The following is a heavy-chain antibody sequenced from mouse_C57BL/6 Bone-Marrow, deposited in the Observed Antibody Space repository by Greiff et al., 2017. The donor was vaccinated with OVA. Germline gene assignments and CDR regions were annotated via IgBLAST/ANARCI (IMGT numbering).Heavy chain of an antibody. V-gene: IGHV14-3*01. CDR3: ARGNFGSSFYAMDY. Sequence: VQLQQSVAELVRPGASVKLSCTASGFNIKNTYMHWVKQRPEQGLEWIGRIDPANDNTKYAPKFQGKATMTPDTSSNTAYLPLSSLSSEDTAVYCCARGNFGSSFYAMDYWGQGTSVTVSS. CDR1: GFNIKNTY. J-gene: IGHJ4*01. CDR2: IDPANDNT. D-gene: IGHD1-1*01.